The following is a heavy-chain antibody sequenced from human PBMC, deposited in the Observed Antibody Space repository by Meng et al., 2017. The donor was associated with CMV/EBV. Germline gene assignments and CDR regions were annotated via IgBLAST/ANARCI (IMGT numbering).Heavy chain of an antibody. CDR1: GCSSSSSG. V-gene: IGHV4-4*07. J-gene: IGHJ4*02. D-gene: IGHD6-13*01. Sequence: LLRELVGEMVGPAVTFSVAVTVYGCSSSSSGWGLSRRPAGKGLEWIGRIYTSGSTNYNPSLKRRVTMSVDTSKNQFSLKLSSVTAADTAVYYCAREMPIAAAGCFDYWGQGTLVTVSS. CDR2: IYTSGST. CDR3: AREMPIAAAGCFDY.